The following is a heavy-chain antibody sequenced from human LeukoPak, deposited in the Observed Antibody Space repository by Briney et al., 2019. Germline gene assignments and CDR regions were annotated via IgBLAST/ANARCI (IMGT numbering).Heavy chain of an antibody. V-gene: IGHV1-69*04. CDR3: ARGYSSSSSFDY. D-gene: IGHD6-6*01. CDR2: IIPILGIA. J-gene: IGHJ4*02. CDR1: GGTFSSYA. Sequence: ASVKVSCKASGGTFSSYAISWVRQAPGQGLEWMGRIIPILGIANYAQKFQGRVTMTTDTSTSTAYMELRSLRSDDTVVYYCARGYSSSSSFDYWGQGTLVTVSS.